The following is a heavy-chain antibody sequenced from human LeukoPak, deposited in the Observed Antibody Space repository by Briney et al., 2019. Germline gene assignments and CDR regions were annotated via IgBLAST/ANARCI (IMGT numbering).Heavy chain of an antibody. J-gene: IGHJ4*02. V-gene: IGHV4-59*12. D-gene: IGHD2-2*03. CDR1: TGSISSFY. CDR3: ARLDIVVVPAAKAGGPAGGLAAAPFDY. CDR2: IYYSVTT. Sequence: APQTLSPTCTVSTGSISSFYCSWTRHPQGKGLEWIGYIYYSVTTNYNPSLKSRVTISVDTSKNQFSLKLSSVTAADTAVYYCARLDIVVVPAAKAGGPAGGLAAAPFDYWGQGTLVTVSS.